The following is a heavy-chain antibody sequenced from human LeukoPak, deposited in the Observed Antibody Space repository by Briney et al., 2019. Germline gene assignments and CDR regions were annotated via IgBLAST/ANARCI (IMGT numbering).Heavy chain of an antibody. V-gene: IGHV4-59*02. D-gene: IGHD3-22*01. CDR1: GGSVSDYY. J-gene: IGHJ4*02. CDR3: ARVTGYMIEDYFDY. Sequence: SETLSLTCTISGGSVSDYYWSWIRQSPGKGLEWIGYIYHTGSTSYSPSLKSRVTISVDTSKNQFSLKLRSVTAADTAVYYCARVTGYMIEDYFDYWGQGTLVTVSS. CDR2: IYHTGST.